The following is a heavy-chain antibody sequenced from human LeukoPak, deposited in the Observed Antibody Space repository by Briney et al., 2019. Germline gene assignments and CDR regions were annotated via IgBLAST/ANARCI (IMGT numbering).Heavy chain of an antibody. D-gene: IGHD3-22*01. Sequence: SVKVSCKASGGTFSSYAISWVRQAPGQGLEWMGRIIPIFGTANYAQKFQGRVTITTDESTSTAYMELSSLRSEDTAVYYCARALYYYDSSGYLTWFDPWGQGTLVTVSS. CDR3: ARALYYYDSSGYLTWFDP. V-gene: IGHV1-69*05. CDR1: GGTFSSYA. J-gene: IGHJ5*02. CDR2: IIPIFGTA.